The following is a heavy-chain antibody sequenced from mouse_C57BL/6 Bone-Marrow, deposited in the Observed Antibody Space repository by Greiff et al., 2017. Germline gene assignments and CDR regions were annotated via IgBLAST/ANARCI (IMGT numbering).Heavy chain of an antibody. V-gene: IGHV1-69*01. CDR1: GYTFTSYW. J-gene: IGHJ4*01. Sequence: QVQLQQPGAELVMPGASVKLSCKASGYTFTSYWMHWVKQRPGQGLEWIGEIDPSDSYTNYNQKFKGKSTLTVDKSSSTAYMQLSSLTSEDSAVYYCARGNSKGGYAMHYWRQGASVTVSS. CDR3: ARGNSKGGYAMHY. CDR2: IDPSDSYT. D-gene: IGHD2-5*01.